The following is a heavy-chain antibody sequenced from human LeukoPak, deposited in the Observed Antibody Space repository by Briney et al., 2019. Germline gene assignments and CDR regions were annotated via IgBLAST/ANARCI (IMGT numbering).Heavy chain of an antibody. J-gene: IGHJ4*02. CDR2: TYYRSKWYN. V-gene: IGHV6-1*01. Sequence: SQTLSLTCAISGDSISSKNAAWNWIRQSPSRGLEWLGRTYYRSKWYNDYAVSVKSRITINPDTSKNQFSLQLNSVTPEDTAVYYCARATTAMAPFDYWGQGTLVTVSS. CDR1: GDSISSKNAA. D-gene: IGHD5-18*01. CDR3: ARATTAMAPFDY.